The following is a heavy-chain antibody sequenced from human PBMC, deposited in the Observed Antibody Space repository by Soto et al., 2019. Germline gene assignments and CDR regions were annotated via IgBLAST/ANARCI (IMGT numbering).Heavy chain of an antibody. CDR2: IGSGCTR. CDR3: AKDPFPVGVVPAANGMDV. J-gene: IGHJ6*02. D-gene: IGHD2-2*01. V-gene: IGHV3-23*01. Sequence: PGGSLRLSCAASGLTFSRYAMNWVRQAPGKGLEWVSVIGSGCTRYYADSVKGRFTISRDSSKGILYLQMNSLRADDTAVYYCAKDPFPVGVVPAANGMDVWGQGTTVPAP. CDR1: GLTFSRYA.